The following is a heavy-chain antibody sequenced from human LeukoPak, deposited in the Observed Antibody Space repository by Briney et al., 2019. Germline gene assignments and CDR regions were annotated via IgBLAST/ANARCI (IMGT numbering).Heavy chain of an antibody. V-gene: IGHV6-1*01. CDR3: ARDLGNYGWYTFEY. Sequence: SQTLSVTCAISVDSLSSIIVAWNWVRHSPYRGLEWLQSIYYRSKWYDAYAESIRRQITNNPDTSMNQYSLHLLSVVSVYTAVYYCARDLGNYGWYTFEYLGQGILVNVS. J-gene: IGHJ4*02. D-gene: IGHD6-19*01. CDR1: VDSLSSIIVA. CDR2: IYYRSKWYD.